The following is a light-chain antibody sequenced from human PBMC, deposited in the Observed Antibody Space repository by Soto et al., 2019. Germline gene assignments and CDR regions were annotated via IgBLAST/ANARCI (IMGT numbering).Light chain of an antibody. CDR2: EVS. V-gene: IGLV2-14*01. CDR1: ASDVGANNY. Sequence: QSALTQPASVSGSPGQSITISCTGTASDVGANNYVSWYQQYPCKAPQVIVYEVSQWPSGISDRFFGSKSGYTASLTISGLQAEDVADYYCSSHTTPYTLEVFGTGTKLTVL. CDR3: SSHTTPYTLEV. J-gene: IGLJ1*01.